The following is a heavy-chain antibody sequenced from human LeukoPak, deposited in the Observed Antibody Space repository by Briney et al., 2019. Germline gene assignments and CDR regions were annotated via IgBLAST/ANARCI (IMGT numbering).Heavy chain of an antibody. D-gene: IGHD3-22*01. V-gene: IGHV4-39*02. J-gene: IGHJ4*02. CDR3: AREHYYDSTAYVD. Sequence: NPSETLSLTCTVSGGSISSSSYYWGWIRQPPGKGLEWIGCIYYTGSTYYNPSLKSRVTISVDTSKNQFSLKLSSVTAADTAVYYCAREHYYDSTAYVDWGQGTLVSVSS. CDR2: IYYTGST. CDR1: GGSISSSSYY.